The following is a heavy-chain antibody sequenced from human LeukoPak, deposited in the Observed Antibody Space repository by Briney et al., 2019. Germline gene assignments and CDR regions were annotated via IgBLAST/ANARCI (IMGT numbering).Heavy chain of an antibody. D-gene: IGHD3-10*01. CDR2: INQDGSEK. Sequence: PGGSLRLSCGASGFTFDDYWMSWVRQAPGQGLEWVANINQDGSEKYYLDSAKGRFTISRDNARNSLYLQVNSLRAEDTAVYYCARSVVLLWFGELGAFDIWGQGTMVTVSS. CDR1: GFTFDDYW. J-gene: IGHJ3*02. V-gene: IGHV3-7*01. CDR3: ARSVVLLWFGELGAFDI.